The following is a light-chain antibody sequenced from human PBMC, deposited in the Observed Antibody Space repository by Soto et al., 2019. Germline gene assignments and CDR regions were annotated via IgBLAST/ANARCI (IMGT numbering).Light chain of an antibody. CDR3: AAWDDSMSTYV. J-gene: IGLJ1*01. V-gene: IGLV1-47*01. Sequence: QSVLTHPPSASRTPGQRFTISCSGSSSNIGSNYVYWYQQLPGTAPKLLISRNNKRPSGVPDRFSGSKSGTSASLAISGLRSEDEADYYCAAWDDSMSTYVFATGTKVPVL. CDR2: RNN. CDR1: SSNIGSNY.